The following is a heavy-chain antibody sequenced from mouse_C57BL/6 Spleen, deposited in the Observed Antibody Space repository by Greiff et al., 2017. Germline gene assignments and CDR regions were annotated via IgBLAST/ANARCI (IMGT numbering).Heavy chain of an antibody. D-gene: IGHD2-1*01. J-gene: IGHJ4*01. Sequence: VQLQQPGAELVRPGSSVKLSCKASGYTFTSYWMHWVKQRPIQGLEWIGNIDPSDSETHYNQKFKDKATLTVDKSSSTAYMQLSSLTSEDSAVYYCARDGNYEGGAMDYWGQGTSVTVSS. CDR1: GYTFTSYW. CDR3: ARDGNYEGGAMDY. V-gene: IGHV1-52*01. CDR2: IDPSDSET.